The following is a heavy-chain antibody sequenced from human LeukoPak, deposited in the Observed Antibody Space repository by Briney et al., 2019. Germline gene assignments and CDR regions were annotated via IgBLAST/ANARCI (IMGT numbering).Heavy chain of an antibody. D-gene: IGHD5-18*01. J-gene: IGHJ6*02. CDR2: IYYSGST. Sequence: KTSETLSLTCTVSGASVNSGSSYWSWIRQPPGKRLEWIGYIYYSGSTNYNPSLKSRVTISVDTSKNQFSLKLSSVTAADTAVYYCARDQGYSYGPAYYYYGMDVWGQGTTVTVSS. V-gene: IGHV4-61*01. CDR1: GASVNSGSSY. CDR3: ARDQGYSYGPAYYYYGMDV.